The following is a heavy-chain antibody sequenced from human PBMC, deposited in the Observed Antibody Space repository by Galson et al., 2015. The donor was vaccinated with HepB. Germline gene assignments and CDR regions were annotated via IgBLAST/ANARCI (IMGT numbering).Heavy chain of an antibody. V-gene: IGHV1-2*02. J-gene: IGHJ4*02. D-gene: IGHD1-26*01. CDR1: GYTFTGDF. CDR2: INPKSGDT. CDR3: AREPRGTYYEGPRGSFDY. Sequence: SVKVSCKASGYTFTGDFVHWVRQAPGQGLEWVAWINPKSGDTDYAQRFQGRVTLTRDTSITTAYMEVTGLRFDDTAIYYCAREPRGTYYEGPRGSFDYWGQGTLVTVSS.